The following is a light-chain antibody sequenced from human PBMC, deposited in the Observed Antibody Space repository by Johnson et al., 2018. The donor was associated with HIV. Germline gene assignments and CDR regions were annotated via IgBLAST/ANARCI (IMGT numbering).Light chain of an antibody. CDR1: SSNIGNNY. CDR2: DNN. Sequence: QSVLTQPPSVSAAPGQKVTISCSGSSSNIGNNYVSWYQQLPGTAPKLLIYDNNQRHTGIPDRFSGSKSGTSATLGITGLQTGDEAEYYCGTWDSSLSGVFGTGTKVTVL. J-gene: IGLJ1*01. V-gene: IGLV1-51*01. CDR3: GTWDSSLSGV.